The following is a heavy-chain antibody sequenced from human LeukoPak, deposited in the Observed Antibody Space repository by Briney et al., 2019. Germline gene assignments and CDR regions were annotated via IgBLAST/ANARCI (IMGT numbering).Heavy chain of an antibody. CDR3: ARGGAKNIVVVPAALGPDFDY. CDR1: GGSFSGYY. CDR2: INHSGST. Sequence: KPSETLSLTCAVYGGSFSGYYWSWIRQPPGKGLEWIGEINHSGSTNYNPSLKSRVTISVDTSKNQFSLKLSSVTAADTAVYYCARGGAKNIVVVPAALGPDFDYWGQGNLVTVSS. V-gene: IGHV4-34*01. D-gene: IGHD2-2*01. J-gene: IGHJ4*02.